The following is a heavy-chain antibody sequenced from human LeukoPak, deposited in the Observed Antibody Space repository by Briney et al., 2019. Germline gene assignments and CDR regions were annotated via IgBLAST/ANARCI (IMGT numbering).Heavy chain of an antibody. J-gene: IGHJ4*02. D-gene: IGHD4-17*01. CDR3: ARAPSTVTHAGFDY. Sequence: GGSLRLSCAASGFTFSSYSMNWVRQAPGKGLEWVSSISSSSSYIYYADSVKGRFTISRDNAKNPLYLQMNSLRAEDTAVYYCARAPSTVTHAGFDYWGQGTLVTVSS. CDR2: ISSSSSYI. CDR1: GFTFSSYS. V-gene: IGHV3-21*01.